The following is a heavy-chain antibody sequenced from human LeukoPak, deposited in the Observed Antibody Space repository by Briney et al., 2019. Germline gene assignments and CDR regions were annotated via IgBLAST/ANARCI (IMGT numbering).Heavy chain of an antibody. Sequence: GGSLRLSCVASGFTLSSYSMSWVRQAPGKGLEWVSAMSGSDTGSWYADSVKGRFTISRYTSKTALYLQMNSLRAEDTAIYYCAKDARSFGGTYFDYWGQGIQVTVS. J-gene: IGHJ4*02. V-gene: IGHV3-23*01. D-gene: IGHD4-23*01. CDR1: GFTLSSYS. CDR3: AKDARSFGGTYFDY. CDR2: MSGSDTGS.